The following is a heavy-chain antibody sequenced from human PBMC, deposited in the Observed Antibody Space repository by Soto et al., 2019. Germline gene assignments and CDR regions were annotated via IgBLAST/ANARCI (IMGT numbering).Heavy chain of an antibody. D-gene: IGHD3-22*01. CDR3: ARDREHYYYDSSGYCY. J-gene: IGHJ4*02. CDR1: GDTFSTYT. CDR2: ISAYNGNT. Sequence: GASVKVSCKASGDTFSTYTITWVRQAPGQGLEWMGWISAYNGNTNYAQKLQGRVTMTTDTSTSTAYMELRSLRSDDTAVYYCARDREHYYYDSSGYCYWGQGTLVTVSS. V-gene: IGHV1-18*01.